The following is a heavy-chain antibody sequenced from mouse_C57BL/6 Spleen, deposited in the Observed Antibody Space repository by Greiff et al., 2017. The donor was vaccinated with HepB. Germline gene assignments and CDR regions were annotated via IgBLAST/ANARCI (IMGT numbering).Heavy chain of an antibody. V-gene: IGHV5-4*01. D-gene: IGHD2-4*01. J-gene: IGHJ2*01. CDR1: GFTFSSYA. CDR3: ARVYDYDGLFDY. CDR2: ISDGGSYT. Sequence: EVHLVESGGGLVKPGGSLKLSCAASGFTFSSYAMSWVRQTPEKRLEWVATISDGGSYTYYPDNVKGRFTISRDNAKNNLYLQMSHLKSEDTAMYYCARVYDYDGLFDYWGQGTTLTVSS.